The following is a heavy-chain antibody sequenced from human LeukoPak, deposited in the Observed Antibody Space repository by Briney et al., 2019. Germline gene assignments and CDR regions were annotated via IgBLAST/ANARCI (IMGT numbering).Heavy chain of an antibody. CDR3: ARCPIFGAGYNWFDP. CDR1: GYTLTELS. V-gene: IGHV1-24*01. D-gene: IGHD3-3*01. Sequence: ASVKVSCKVSGYTLTELSMHWVRQAPGKGLEWMGGFDPEDGETIYAQKFQGRVTMTEDTSTDTAYMELSSLRSEDTAVYYCARCPIFGAGYNWFDPWGQGTLVTVSS. J-gene: IGHJ5*02. CDR2: FDPEDGET.